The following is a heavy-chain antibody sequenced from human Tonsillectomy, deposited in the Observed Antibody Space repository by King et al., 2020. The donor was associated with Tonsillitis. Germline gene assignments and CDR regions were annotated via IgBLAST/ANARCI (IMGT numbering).Heavy chain of an antibody. CDR3: ARGAGWYGS. Sequence: VQLQESGPGLVKPSETLSLTCTVSGDSISSDYWSWLRQPPGKGLEWIGYISHTGRTNYNPSLKSRVTISDDTSKNQFSLKLSSVTAADTAVYFCARGAGWYGSWGQGMLVTVSA. J-gene: IGHJ5*02. CDR2: ISHTGRT. V-gene: IGHV4-59*01. CDR1: GDSISSDY. D-gene: IGHD6-19*01.